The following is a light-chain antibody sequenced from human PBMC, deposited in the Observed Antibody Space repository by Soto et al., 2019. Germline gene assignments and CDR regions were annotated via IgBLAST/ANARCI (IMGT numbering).Light chain of an antibody. J-gene: IGKJ3*01. CDR2: KAS. CDR3: PLSFA. V-gene: IGKV1-5*03. CDR1: QSISSW. Sequence: DIQMTQSPSTLSASVGDRVTITCRASQSISSWLAWYQQKPGKAPKLLIYKASSLESGVPSRFSGSGSGTEFTLTLSSLQPDDLARYSSPLSFAVGPGAKVDI.